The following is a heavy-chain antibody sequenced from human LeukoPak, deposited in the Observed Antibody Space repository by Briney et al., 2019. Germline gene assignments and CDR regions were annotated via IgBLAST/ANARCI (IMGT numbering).Heavy chain of an antibody. CDR1: GYTFTGYY. CDR2: INPNSGGT. V-gene: IGHV1-2*02. CDR3: ARDRLGTIFGVVIYNWFDP. J-gene: IGHJ5*02. D-gene: IGHD3-3*01. Sequence: GASVKVSCKASGYTFTGYYMHWVRQAPGQGLEWMGWINPNSGGTNYAQKFQGRVTMTRDTSISTAYMELSRLRSDDTAVYYCARDRLGTIFGVVIYNWFDPWGQGTLVTVSS.